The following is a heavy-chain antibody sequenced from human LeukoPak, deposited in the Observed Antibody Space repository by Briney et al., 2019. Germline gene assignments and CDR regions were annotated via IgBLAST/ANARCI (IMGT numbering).Heavy chain of an antibody. Sequence: SETLSLTCAVYGVSFSGYYWSWIRQPPGKGLKWIGEINHSGSTNYNPSLKSRVTISIDTSKNQFSLKLSSVTAADTAVYYCARVKSAARRNYNWFDPWGQGTLVTVSS. J-gene: IGHJ5*02. D-gene: IGHD6-6*01. CDR3: ARVKSAARRNYNWFDP. V-gene: IGHV4-34*01. CDR2: INHSGST. CDR1: GVSFSGYY.